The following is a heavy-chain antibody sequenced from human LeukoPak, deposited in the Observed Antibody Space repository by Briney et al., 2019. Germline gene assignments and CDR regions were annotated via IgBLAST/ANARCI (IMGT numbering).Heavy chain of an antibody. D-gene: IGHD5-18*01. CDR3: AKDIRGYSYGWGGYFDY. J-gene: IGHJ4*02. CDR2: ISWDGGST. V-gene: IGHV3-43*01. Sequence: GGSLRLSGAASGFTFDDYTMRWARQAPGKGLEWVSLISWDGGSTYYADSVKGRFTISRDNSKNSLYLQMNSLRTEDTALYYCAKDIRGYSYGWGGYFDYWGQGTLVTVSS. CDR1: GFTFDDYT.